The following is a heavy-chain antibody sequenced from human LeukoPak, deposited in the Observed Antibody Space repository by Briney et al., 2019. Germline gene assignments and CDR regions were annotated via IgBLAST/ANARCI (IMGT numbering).Heavy chain of an antibody. J-gene: IGHJ6*03. CDR1: GGSISSYY. D-gene: IGHD3-10*01. V-gene: IGHV4-59*01. Sequence: SETLSLTCTVSGGSISSYYWSWIRQPPGKGLEWIGYIYYSGSTNYNPSLKSRVTISVDTSKNQFSLKLSSVTAADTAVYYCARGGYYYGSGGYYYYMDVWGKGTTVTVSS. CDR2: IYYSGST. CDR3: ARGGYYYGSGGYYYYMDV.